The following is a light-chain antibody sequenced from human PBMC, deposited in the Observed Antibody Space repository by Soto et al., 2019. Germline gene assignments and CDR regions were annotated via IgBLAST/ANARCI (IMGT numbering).Light chain of an antibody. V-gene: IGLV2-8*01. CDR1: SSDVGGYNY. J-gene: IGLJ3*02. CDR2: EVS. Sequence: QSVLTQPPSASGSPGQSVTISCTGTSSDVGGYNYVSWYQQHPGKAPKLMIYEVSKRPSGVPDRFSGSNSNDGATLTISRVEAGDEADYYCQVWDTYVDHGVFGGGTKLTVL. CDR3: QVWDTYVDHGV.